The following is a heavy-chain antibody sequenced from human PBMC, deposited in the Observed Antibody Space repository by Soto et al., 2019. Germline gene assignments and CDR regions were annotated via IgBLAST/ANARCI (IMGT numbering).Heavy chain of an antibody. CDR2: IWYDGTNK. V-gene: IGHV3-33*01. Sequence: QVQLVESGGGVVQPGRSLRLSCAASGFTFSTYGMHWVRQAPGKGLEWVAVIWYDGTNKYYADSVKGRFTISGDNSKNTLYLQMNSLRAEDTAVDYCARPSEQLEYYFDYWGQGTLVTVSS. CDR3: ARPSEQLEYYFDY. CDR1: GFTFSTYG. D-gene: IGHD6-13*01. J-gene: IGHJ4*02.